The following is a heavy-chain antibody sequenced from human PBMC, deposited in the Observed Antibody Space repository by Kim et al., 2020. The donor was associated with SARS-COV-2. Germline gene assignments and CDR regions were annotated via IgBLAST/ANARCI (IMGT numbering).Heavy chain of an antibody. D-gene: IGHD3-22*01. V-gene: IGHV3-21*01. CDR1: GFTFSSYS. CDR3: ARDGPRDYYDSSGYYYAYWYFDL. CDR2: ISSSSSYI. Sequence: GGSLRLSCAASGFTFSSYSMNWVRQAPGKGLEWVSSISSSSSYIYYADSVKGRFTISRDNAKNSLYLQMNSLGAEDTAVYYCARDGPRDYYDSSGYYYAYWYFDLWGRGTLVTVSS. J-gene: IGHJ2*01.